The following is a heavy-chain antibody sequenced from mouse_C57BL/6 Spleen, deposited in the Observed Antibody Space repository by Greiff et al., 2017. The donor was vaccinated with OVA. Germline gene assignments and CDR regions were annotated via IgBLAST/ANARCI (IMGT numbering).Heavy chain of an antibody. CDR2: IYPGDGDT. D-gene: IGHD1-1*01. Sequence: VQLQQSGAELVKPGASVKISCKASGYAFSSYWMNWVKQRPGKGLEWIGQIYPGDGDTNYNGKFKGKATLTADKSSSTAYMQLSSLTSEDSAVYFCARSLATVVARDYWGQGTSVTVSS. CDR3: ARSLATVVARDY. J-gene: IGHJ4*01. V-gene: IGHV1-80*01. CDR1: GYAFSSYW.